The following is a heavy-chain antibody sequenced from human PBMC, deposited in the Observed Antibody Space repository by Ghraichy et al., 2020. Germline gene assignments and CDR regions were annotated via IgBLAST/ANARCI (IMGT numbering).Heavy chain of an antibody. CDR2: INPNSGGT. D-gene: IGHD3-10*01. V-gene: IGHV1-2*02. CDR3: ARSSTRYGSGTPPGY. J-gene: IGHJ4*02. Sequence: ASVKVSCKASGYTFTGYYMHWVRQAPGQGLEWMGWINPNSGGTNYAQKFQGRVTMTRDTSISTAYMELSRLRSDDTAVYYCARSSTRYGSGTPPGYWGQGTLVTVSS. CDR1: GYTFTGYY.